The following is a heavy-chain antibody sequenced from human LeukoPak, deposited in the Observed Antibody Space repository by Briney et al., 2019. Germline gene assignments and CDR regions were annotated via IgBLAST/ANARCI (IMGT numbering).Heavy chain of an antibody. CDR1: GGSISSYY. V-gene: IGHV4-59*01. J-gene: IGHJ4*02. CDR3: ARGVGARPPKFDY. CDR2: IYYSGST. D-gene: IGHD6-6*01. Sequence: SETLSLTCTVSGGSISSYYWSWIRQPPGKGLEWLGYIYYSGSTNYNPSLKSRVTISVDTSKNQFSLKLSSVTAADTAVYYCARGVGARPPKFDYWGQGTLVTVSS.